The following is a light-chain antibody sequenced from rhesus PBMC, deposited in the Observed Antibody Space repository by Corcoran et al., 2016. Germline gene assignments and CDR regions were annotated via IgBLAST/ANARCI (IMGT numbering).Light chain of an antibody. J-gene: IGKJ1*01. CDR2: YAS. Sequence: DIQMAQSPSSLSASVGDTVTITCRASQGISNYLVWYQQKPGKAPKPLRNYASTLEDGVPSRFSGTGSGTEFTLTISSLQPEDFAIYSCRQHNSFPPTFGRGTEVEIK. CDR1: QGISNY. CDR3: RQHNSFPPT. V-gene: IGKV1S14*01.